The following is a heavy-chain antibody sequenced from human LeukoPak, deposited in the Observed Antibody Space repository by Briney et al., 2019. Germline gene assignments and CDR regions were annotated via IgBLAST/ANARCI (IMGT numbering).Heavy chain of an antibody. V-gene: IGHV3-21*01. CDR1: GFTFSSYS. D-gene: IGHD5-12*01. J-gene: IGHJ4*02. CDR2: ISSSSSYI. Sequence: GGSLRLSCAASGFTFSSYSMNWVRQAPGKGLEWVSSISSSSSYIYYADSVKGRFTISRDNAKNSLYLQMNSLRAEDTAVYYCARGRGGYSGYDKWSFDYWGQGTLVTVSS. CDR3: ARGRGGYSGYDKWSFDY.